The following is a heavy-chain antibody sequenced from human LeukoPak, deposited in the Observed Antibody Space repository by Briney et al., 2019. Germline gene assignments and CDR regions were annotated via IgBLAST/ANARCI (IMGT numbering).Heavy chain of an antibody. CDR2: ISSSSSTI. CDR1: GFTFSSYS. V-gene: IGHV3-48*01. D-gene: IGHD6-13*01. J-gene: IGHJ6*02. CDR3: ASGQQLVRDYYGVDV. Sequence: GGSLRLSCAASGFTFSSYSMNWVRQAPGKGLEWVSYISSSSSTIYYADSVKGRFTISRDNAKNSLYLQMNSLRAEDTAVYYCASGQQLVRDYYGVDVWGQGTTVTVSS.